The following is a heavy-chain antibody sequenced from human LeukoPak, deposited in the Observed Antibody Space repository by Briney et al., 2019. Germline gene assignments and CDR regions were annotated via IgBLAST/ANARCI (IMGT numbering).Heavy chain of an antibody. CDR1: GGSTSSYF. Sequence: PSETLSLTCTVPGGSTSSYFWSWIRPPPGKGLEWTGYIYVSGSTNYTPSLKSRVAISVDASKNQFSLKLSSVTAADTAVYYCARAYCRGGSCYRAFDYWGQGTLVTVSS. CDR3: ARAYCRGGSCYRAFDY. V-gene: IGHV4-59*01. D-gene: IGHD2-15*01. J-gene: IGHJ4*02. CDR2: IYVSGST.